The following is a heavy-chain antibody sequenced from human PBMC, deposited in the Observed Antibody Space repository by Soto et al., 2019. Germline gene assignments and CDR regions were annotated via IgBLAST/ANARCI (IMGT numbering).Heavy chain of an antibody. CDR1: GYPFSAFD. J-gene: IGHJ4*02. V-gene: IGHV1-8*01. CDR3: VGQAGGVATPGDDY. D-gene: IGHD2-15*01. Sequence: QVQLVQSGAEVKKPGASVKVSCEASGYPFSAFDINWVRQAGGQGLEWMGWMNPDSGDTAFAQRFQDRITMTRSTSISTAEMELGRLTADGTAVYFCVGQAGGVATPGDDYWGQGTLVTVSS. CDR2: MNPDSGDT.